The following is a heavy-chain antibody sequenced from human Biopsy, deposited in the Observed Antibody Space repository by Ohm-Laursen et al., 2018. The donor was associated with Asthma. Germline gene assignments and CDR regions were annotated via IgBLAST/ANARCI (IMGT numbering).Heavy chain of an antibody. CDR1: GGTFNTYV. D-gene: IGHD2-2*01. CDR2: INSVFGTT. Sequence: ASSVKVSCKSLGGTFNTYVIDWVRQAPGQGLEWMGGINSVFGTTTYPQKFQDRVTITADDSTSTVYMELSSLRSEDTAVYYCARKAGSCISRTCYSLDFWGQGTLVTVSS. J-gene: IGHJ4*02. CDR3: ARKAGSCISRTCYSLDF. V-gene: IGHV1-69*01.